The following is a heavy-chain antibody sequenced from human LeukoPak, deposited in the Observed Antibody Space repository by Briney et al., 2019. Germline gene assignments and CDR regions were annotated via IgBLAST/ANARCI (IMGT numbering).Heavy chain of an antibody. D-gene: IGHD3-22*01. CDR2: INHSGST. CDR1: GGSFSGYY. Sequence: PSETLSLTCAVYGGSFSGYYWSWIRQPPGNGLEWIGEINHSGSTNYNPSLKSRVTISVDTSKNQFSLKLSSVTAADTAVYYCARKTMIVVVNWFDPWGQGTLVTVSS. V-gene: IGHV4-34*01. J-gene: IGHJ5*02. CDR3: ARKTMIVVVNWFDP.